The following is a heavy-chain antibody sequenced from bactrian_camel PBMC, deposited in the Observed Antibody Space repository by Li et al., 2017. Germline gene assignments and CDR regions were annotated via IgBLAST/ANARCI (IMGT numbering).Heavy chain of an antibody. CDR3: KNAGRLCGITLVTGSGY. CDR2: IGRGDDR. D-gene: IGHD8*01. CDR1: EYSLC. J-gene: IGHJ4*01. V-gene: IGHV3S53*01. Sequence: QVQLVESGGGSVQAGGSLRLSCASNEYSLCIGWFRQAPGKEREAVATIGRGDDRSYADTVKDRFTISKDDAKNILYLQMNSLKPEDTAMYYCKNAGRLCGITLVTGSGYWGQGTQVTVS.